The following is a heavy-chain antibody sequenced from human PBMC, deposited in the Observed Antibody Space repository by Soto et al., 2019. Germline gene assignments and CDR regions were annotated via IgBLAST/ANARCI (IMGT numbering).Heavy chain of an antibody. J-gene: IGHJ4*02. CDR2: IYYSGST. V-gene: IGHV4-39*01. D-gene: IGHD5-18*01. CDR1: GGSISSSSYY. Sequence: SETLSLTCTVSGGSISSSSYYWGWIRQPPGKGLEWIGSIYYSGSTYYNPSLKSRVTISVDTSKNQFSLKLSSVTAADTAVYYCATFLRGYSNFDYWGQGTLVTVS. CDR3: ATFLRGYSNFDY.